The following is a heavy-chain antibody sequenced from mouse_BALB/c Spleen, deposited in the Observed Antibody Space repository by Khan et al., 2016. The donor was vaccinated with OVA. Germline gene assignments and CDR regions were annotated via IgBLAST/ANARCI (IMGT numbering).Heavy chain of an antibody. CDR1: GFSLNTYG. V-gene: IGHV2-2*01. Sequence: VELVESGPGLVQPSHSLSITCTVSGFSLNTYGIHWIRQSQGKGLEWLGVIRSGGSTDYNGAFISRLNITKDNSKSQVFFKMNSLQTADTAIYYCARNSYMYDFTYWGQGTLVTVSA. J-gene: IGHJ3*01. CDR2: IRSGGST. D-gene: IGHD2-14*01. CDR3: ARNSYMYDFTY.